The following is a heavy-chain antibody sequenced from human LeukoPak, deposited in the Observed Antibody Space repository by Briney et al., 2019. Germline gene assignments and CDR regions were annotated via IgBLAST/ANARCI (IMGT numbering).Heavy chain of an antibody. Sequence: GGSLRLSCTASGFTFGDYAMSWVRQAPGKGLGWVGFIRSKAYGGTTEYAASVKGRFTISRDDSKSIAYLQMNSLKTEDTAVYYCTTWGSYRYTVVSDYWGQGTLVTVSS. CDR2: IRSKAYGGTT. V-gene: IGHV3-49*04. CDR3: TTWGSYRYTVVSDY. D-gene: IGHD3-16*02. J-gene: IGHJ4*02. CDR1: GFTFGDYA.